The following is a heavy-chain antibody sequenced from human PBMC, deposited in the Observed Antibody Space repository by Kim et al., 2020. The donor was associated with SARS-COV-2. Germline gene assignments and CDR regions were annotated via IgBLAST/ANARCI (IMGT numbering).Heavy chain of an antibody. Sequence: VKGRFTISRDNTKTSLYLQMNSLRAEDTAVYYCARDGPYYYDSSGYYPFDYWGQGTLVTVSS. CDR3: ARDGPYYYDSSGYYPFDY. J-gene: IGHJ4*02. D-gene: IGHD3-22*01. V-gene: IGHV3-11*06.